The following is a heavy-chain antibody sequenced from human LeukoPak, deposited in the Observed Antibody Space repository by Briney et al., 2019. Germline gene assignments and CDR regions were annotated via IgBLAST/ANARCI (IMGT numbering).Heavy chain of an antibody. Sequence: PGRSLRLSCAASGFTFSSYAMHWVRQAPGKGLEWVAVISYDGSNKYYADSVKGRFTISRDNPKNTLYLQMNSLRAEDTAVYYCARGLGWPGDYWGQGTLVTVSS. J-gene: IGHJ4*02. CDR2: ISYDGSNK. V-gene: IGHV3-30*04. CDR1: GFTFSSYA. CDR3: ARGLGWPGDY. D-gene: IGHD2-15*01.